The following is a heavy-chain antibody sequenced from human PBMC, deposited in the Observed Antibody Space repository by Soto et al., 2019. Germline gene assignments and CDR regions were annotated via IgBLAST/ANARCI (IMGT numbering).Heavy chain of an antibody. Sequence: GGSLRLSCAASGFTFSSYAMSWVRQAPGKGLEWVSAISGSGGSTYYADSVKGRFTISRDNSKNTQYLQMNSLRAEDTAVYYCAKVGGFWSGYNQSPAGNYWGQGTLVTVSS. J-gene: IGHJ4*02. V-gene: IGHV3-23*01. CDR1: GFTFSSYA. D-gene: IGHD3-3*01. CDR2: ISGSGGST. CDR3: AKVGGFWSGYNQSPAGNY.